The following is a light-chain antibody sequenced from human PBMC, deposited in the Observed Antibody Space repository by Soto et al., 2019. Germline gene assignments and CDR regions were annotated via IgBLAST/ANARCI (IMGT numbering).Light chain of an antibody. CDR3: SLHNTIGTLQV. CDR1: STDFAVYYY. V-gene: IGLV2-14*01. J-gene: IGLJ1*01. Sequence: QSALTQPASMSGAPGQSITISCTGTSTDFAVYYYVSWYQLHPGKAPKLIIYGNTIRPSGVPNRFSGSKSGNTASLTISGLEAEDEADYYCSLHNTIGTLQVFGPGTKVTVL. CDR2: GNT.